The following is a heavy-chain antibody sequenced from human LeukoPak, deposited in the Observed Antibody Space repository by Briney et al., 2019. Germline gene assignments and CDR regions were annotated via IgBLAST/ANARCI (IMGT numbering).Heavy chain of an antibody. CDR3: ASYYGDPAFDY. CDR1: GFSVSSNY. D-gene: IGHD4-17*01. Sequence: GGSLRLSCVASGFSVSSNYMSWVRQAPGKGLEWVSSISSSSSYIYYADSVKGRFTISRDNAKNSLYLQMNSLRAEDTAVYYCASYYGDPAFDYWGQGTLVTVSS. J-gene: IGHJ4*02. V-gene: IGHV3-21*01. CDR2: ISSSSSYI.